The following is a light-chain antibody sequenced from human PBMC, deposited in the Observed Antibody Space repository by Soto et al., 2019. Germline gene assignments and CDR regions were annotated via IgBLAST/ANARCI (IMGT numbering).Light chain of an antibody. CDR1: QAISSW. Sequence: DVQMTQSPSSVSASVGDRVTITCRASQAISSWLAWYQQKPGKAPKLLIYAASTLHVGVPSRFSGSGSGTDFTLTISSLQPEDFATYYCQQSNSFPLTFGPGTKVDIK. J-gene: IGKJ3*01. CDR3: QQSNSFPLT. V-gene: IGKV1-12*01. CDR2: AAS.